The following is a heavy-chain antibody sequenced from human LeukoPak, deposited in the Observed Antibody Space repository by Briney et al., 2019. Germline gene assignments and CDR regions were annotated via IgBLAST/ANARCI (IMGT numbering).Heavy chain of an antibody. Sequence: PSETLSLTCAVYGGSFSGYYWSWIRQPPGKGLEWIGEINHSGSTNYNSSLKSRVTISVDTSKNQFSLKLSSVTAADTAVYYRARKRADYDFWSGYFAYWGQGTLVTVSS. J-gene: IGHJ4*02. CDR1: GGSFSGYY. CDR3: ARKRADYDFWSGYFAY. V-gene: IGHV4-34*01. D-gene: IGHD3-3*01. CDR2: INHSGST.